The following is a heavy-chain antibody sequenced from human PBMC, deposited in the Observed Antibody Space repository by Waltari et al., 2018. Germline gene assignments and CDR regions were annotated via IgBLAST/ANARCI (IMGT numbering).Heavy chain of an antibody. D-gene: IGHD2-15*01. J-gene: IGHJ4*02. CDR2: INPNSGGT. CDR3: ARELWGYCSGGSGYSSDY. Sequence: QVQLVQSGAEVKKPGASVKVSCKASGYTFTDYYIHWVRQAPGQGPEWMGWINPNSGGTHHAQKFQGRVTMSRDTSISTAYMDLSRLRSDDTAVYYCARELWGYCSGGSGYSSDYWGQGTLVTVSS. CDR1: GYTFTDYY. V-gene: IGHV1-2*02.